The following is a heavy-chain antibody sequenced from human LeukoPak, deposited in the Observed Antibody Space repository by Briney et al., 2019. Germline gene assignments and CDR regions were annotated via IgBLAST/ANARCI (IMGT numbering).Heavy chain of an antibody. D-gene: IGHD3-22*01. J-gene: IGHJ6*03. CDR1: GFTFSSYA. CDR2: ISNNGGST. V-gene: IGHV3-64*01. Sequence: PGGSLRLSCAASGFTFSSYAMHWVRQAPGKGLEYVSAISNNGGSTYYANSVKGRFTISRDNSKNTLYLQMGSLRAEDMAVYYCARAHYYDSSGYRPSYYYMDVWGKGTTVTVSS. CDR3: ARAHYYDSSGYRPSYYYMDV.